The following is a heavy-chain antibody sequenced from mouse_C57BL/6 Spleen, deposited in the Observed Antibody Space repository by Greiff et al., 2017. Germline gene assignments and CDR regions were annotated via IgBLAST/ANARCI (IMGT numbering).Heavy chain of an antibody. Sequence: QVHVKQSGAELVRPGASVTLSCKASGYTFTDYEMHWVKQTPVHGLEWIGAIDPETGGTAYNQKFKGKAILTADKSSSTAYMELRSLTSADSAVYYCTRVVSYYYGSSYDYWGQGTTLTVSS. V-gene: IGHV1-15*01. CDR2: IDPETGGT. J-gene: IGHJ2*01. D-gene: IGHD1-1*01. CDR3: TRVVSYYYGSSYDY. CDR1: GYTFTDYE.